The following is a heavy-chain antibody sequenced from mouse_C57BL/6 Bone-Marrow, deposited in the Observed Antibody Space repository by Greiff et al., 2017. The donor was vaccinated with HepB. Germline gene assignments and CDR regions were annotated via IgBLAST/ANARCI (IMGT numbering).Heavy chain of an antibody. D-gene: IGHD2-14*01. CDR1: GYAFSSSW. J-gene: IGHJ2*01. CDR2: IYPGDGDT. CDR3: AKTGTSDY. V-gene: IGHV1-82*01. Sequence: QVQLQQSGPELVKPGASVKISCKASGYAFSSSWMNWVKQRPGKGLEWIGRIYPGDGDTNYNGKFKGKATLTADKSSSPAYMQLSNLTSEDSAVYFCAKTGTSDYCGQGTTLTVSS.